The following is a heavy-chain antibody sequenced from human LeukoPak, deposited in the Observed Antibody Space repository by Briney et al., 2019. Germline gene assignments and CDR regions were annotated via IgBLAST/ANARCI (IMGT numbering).Heavy chain of an antibody. CDR1: GGSISSSSYY. J-gene: IGHJ5*02. CDR3: ARLRGSSSWVP. Sequence: KPSETLSLTCKVSGGSISSSSYYWGWIRQPPGKGLEWIGIIYYSGSTYYNPSLKSRVTISVDTSKNQFSLKLSSVTAADTAVYYCARLRGSSSWVPWGQGTLVTVSS. V-gene: IGHV4-39*07. CDR2: IYYSGST. D-gene: IGHD6-13*01.